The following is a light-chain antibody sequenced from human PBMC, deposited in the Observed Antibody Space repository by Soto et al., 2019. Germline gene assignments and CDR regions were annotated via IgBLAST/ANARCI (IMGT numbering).Light chain of an antibody. Sequence: DIVMTQSPLSLPVTPGEPASISCRSSQSLLHSNGYNYLDWYLQKPGQSPQLLIYAASSLQSGVPSRFSGSGSGTDFTLTISSLQPEDFATYYCQQSYSTPQTFGQGTKVDIK. CDR3: QQSYSTPQT. CDR1: QSLLHSNGYNY. CDR2: AAS. V-gene: IGKV2-28*01. J-gene: IGKJ1*01.